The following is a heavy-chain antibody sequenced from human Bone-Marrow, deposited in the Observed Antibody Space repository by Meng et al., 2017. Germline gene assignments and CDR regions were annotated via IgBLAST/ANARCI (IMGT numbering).Heavy chain of an antibody. Sequence: HEWGPGLVKPSEALSLTCALSGGFTSSTTYYWGWIRQPPGKGLEWIGSVYYSGSTYYNPSLKSRLTISLDTSKNQFSLKMSSVTAADTAVYYCARVLQSDAFDIWGQGTMVTVSS. CDR1: GGFTSSTTYY. CDR3: ARVLQSDAFDI. J-gene: IGHJ3*02. V-gene: IGHV4-39*07. CDR2: VYYSGST. D-gene: IGHD4-11*01.